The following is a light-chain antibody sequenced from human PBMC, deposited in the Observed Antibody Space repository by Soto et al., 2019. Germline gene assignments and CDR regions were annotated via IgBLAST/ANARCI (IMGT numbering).Light chain of an antibody. CDR2: AAS. Sequence: DIQMTQSPSSLSASVGDRATITCRASQSISSYLNWYQQKPGRAPKLLIYAASSLQSGVPSRFSGSGSGTDFTLTISSLQPEDVATYYCQQSYSTPRTFGQGTKVEIK. J-gene: IGKJ1*01. V-gene: IGKV1-39*01. CDR1: QSISSY. CDR3: QQSYSTPRT.